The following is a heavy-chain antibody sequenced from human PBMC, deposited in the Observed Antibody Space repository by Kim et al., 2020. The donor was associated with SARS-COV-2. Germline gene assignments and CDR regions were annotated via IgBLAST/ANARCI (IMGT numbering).Heavy chain of an antibody. D-gene: IGHD3-10*01. CDR3: ARSQEAYYYGSGSYAGY. V-gene: IGHV3-11*06. Sequence: VKGRFTISRDNAKNSLYLQMNSLRAETSPVYYCARSQEAYYYGSGSYAGYWGQGTLVTVSS. J-gene: IGHJ4*02.